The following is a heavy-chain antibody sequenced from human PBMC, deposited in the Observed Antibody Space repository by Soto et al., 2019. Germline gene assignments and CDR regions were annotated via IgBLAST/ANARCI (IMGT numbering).Heavy chain of an antibody. CDR2: ILQNGET. CDR3: ERDRQPDGRWPFDH. V-gene: IGHV3-23*05. Sequence: GGSLRLSCVASGFTLSTYTMSWVRQAPGKGLEWVSAILQNGETYYADSVRGRFAISRDNSNNIVHLQMDSLRAEDTAVYYCERDRQPDGRWPFDHWGQGTLVTVS. J-gene: IGHJ4*02. D-gene: IGHD2-8*01. CDR1: GFTLSTYT.